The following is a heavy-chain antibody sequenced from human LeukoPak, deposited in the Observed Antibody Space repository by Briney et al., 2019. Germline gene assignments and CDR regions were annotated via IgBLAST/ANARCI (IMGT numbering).Heavy chain of an antibody. D-gene: IGHD5-24*01. J-gene: IGHJ4*02. V-gene: IGHV3-53*01. CDR3: ARGAGYNYPYYFDY. CDR2: IYGGGNI. Sequence: GGSLRLSCAASGFTVSSNYMNLVRQAPGKGLEWVSVIYGGGNIYYADSVKGRFTISRDNSKNTLYLQMNSLRAEDTAVYYCARGAGYNYPYYFDYWGQGTLVTVSS. CDR1: GFTVSSNY.